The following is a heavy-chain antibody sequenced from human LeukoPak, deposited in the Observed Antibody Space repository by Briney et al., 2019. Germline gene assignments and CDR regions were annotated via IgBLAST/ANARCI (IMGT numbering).Heavy chain of an antibody. CDR2: VSGGGGST. CDR1: GFTFSSYA. Sequence: GGSLRLSCAASGFTFSSYAMSWVRQAPGKGLEWVSGVSGGGGSTYYADSAKGRFTISRDNSKNTLYLQMNSLRAEDTAVYYCAKGSGQIKLWSNFDSWGQGTLVTVSS. J-gene: IGHJ4*02. V-gene: IGHV3-23*01. D-gene: IGHD3-10*01. CDR3: AKGSGQIKLWSNFDS.